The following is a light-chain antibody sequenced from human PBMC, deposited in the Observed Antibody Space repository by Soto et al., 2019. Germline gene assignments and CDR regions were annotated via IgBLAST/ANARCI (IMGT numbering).Light chain of an antibody. CDR2: EVS. Sequence: QSALTQPPSASGSPGQSVTISCTGTSSDVGAYNYVSWYQQLPDKAPKLIIYEVSKRPSGVPDHFSGSKSGNTASLTVSGLQAEDEADYYCTSYAGTYSFFYVFGTGTKVTVL. J-gene: IGLJ1*01. V-gene: IGLV2-8*01. CDR3: TSYAGTYSFFYV. CDR1: SSDVGAYNY.